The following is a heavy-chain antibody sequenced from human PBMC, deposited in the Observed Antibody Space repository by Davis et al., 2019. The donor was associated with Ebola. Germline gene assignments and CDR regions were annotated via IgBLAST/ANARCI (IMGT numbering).Heavy chain of an antibody. CDR1: GYTFPSYH. CDR2: IKPNSDST. D-gene: IGHD7-27*01. Sequence: ASVNVSCKASGYTFPSYHILWVRQAHGQGLEWTGVIKPNSDSTNYAQKFQGRVILTRDTSTNTVYMVLNSLRSEDTAVYYCSDRLGDYWGQGTLVTVSS. J-gene: IGHJ4*02. V-gene: IGHV1-46*03. CDR3: SDRLGDY.